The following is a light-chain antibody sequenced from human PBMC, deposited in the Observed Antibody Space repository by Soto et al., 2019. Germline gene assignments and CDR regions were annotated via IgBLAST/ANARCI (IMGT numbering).Light chain of an antibody. CDR2: GAS. CDR3: QHYGSSPPGYT. Sequence: EVVLTQFPGTLSLSPGERATLSCRASQSVSSSSLAWYQQNPGQAPRLLIYGASSRATGIPDRFSGSGSGTDFTLTISRLEPEDFAGYYCQHYGSSPPGYTFGQGTKLEIK. V-gene: IGKV3-20*01. J-gene: IGKJ2*01. CDR1: QSVSSSS.